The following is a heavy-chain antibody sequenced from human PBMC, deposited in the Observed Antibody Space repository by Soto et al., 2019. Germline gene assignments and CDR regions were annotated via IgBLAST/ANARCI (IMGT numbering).Heavy chain of an antibody. CDR1: GGSISSYY. CDR2: IYYSGST. D-gene: IGHD3-10*01. J-gene: IGHJ4*02. CDR3: ARGSPSGFIHLDY. V-gene: IGHV4-59*01. Sequence: PSETLSLTCTVSGGSISSYYWSWIRQPPGKGLEWIGYIYYSGSTNYNPSLKSRVTISVDTSKNQFSLKLSSVTAADTAVYYCARGSPSGFIHLDYWGQGTPVTVSS.